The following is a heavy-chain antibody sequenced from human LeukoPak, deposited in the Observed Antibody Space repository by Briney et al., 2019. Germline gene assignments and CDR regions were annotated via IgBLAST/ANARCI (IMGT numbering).Heavy chain of an antibody. D-gene: IGHD3-22*01. CDR3: ARDLGYYDSSGYPYWYFDL. CDR2: INPSGGST. V-gene: IGHV1-46*01. CDR1: GYTFTSYY. Sequence: ASVKVSCKASGYTFTSYYMHWVRQAPGQGLEWMGIINPSGGSTSYAQKFQGRVTMTRDTSTSTVYMELSGLRSEDTAVYYCARDLGYYDSSGYPYWYFDLWGRGTLVTVSS. J-gene: IGHJ2*01.